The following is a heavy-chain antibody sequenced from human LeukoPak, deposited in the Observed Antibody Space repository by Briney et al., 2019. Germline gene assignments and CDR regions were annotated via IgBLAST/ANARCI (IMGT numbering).Heavy chain of an antibody. CDR1: GDSVSSNSAA. CDR2: TYYRSKWYN. CDR3: ARDYYDSSGYSPKDAFDI. Sequence: SQTLSLTCAISGDSVSSNSAAWNWIRQSPSRGLEWLGRTYYRSKWYNDYAVSVKSRITINPDTSKNQFSLQLNSVTPEDTAVYYCARDYYDSSGYSPKDAFDIWGQGTMVTVSS. J-gene: IGHJ3*02. V-gene: IGHV6-1*01. D-gene: IGHD3-22*01.